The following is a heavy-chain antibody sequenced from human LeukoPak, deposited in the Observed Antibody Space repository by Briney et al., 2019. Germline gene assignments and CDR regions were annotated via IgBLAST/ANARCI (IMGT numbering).Heavy chain of an antibody. D-gene: IGHD3-16*01. CDR2: LYSGGNT. V-gene: IGHV3-66*04. CDR1: GFTVSSNY. CDR3: ARPLFAGDYAYYGMDV. J-gene: IGHJ6*02. Sequence: GGSLRLSCAASGFTVSSNYMSWVRQAPGKGLEWVSVLYSGGNTYYADSVKGRFIISRDNSKNTLYLQMNSLRAEDTAVYYCARPLFAGDYAYYGMDVWGQGTAVTVSS.